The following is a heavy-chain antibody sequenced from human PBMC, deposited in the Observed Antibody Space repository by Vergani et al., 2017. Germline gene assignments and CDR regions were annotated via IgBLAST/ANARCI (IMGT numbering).Heavy chain of an antibody. V-gene: IGHV4-61*02. CDR1: GGSIRSGSYY. CDR2: IYTSGST. D-gene: IGHD2/OR15-2a*01. Sequence: QEQLQESGPGLVKPSQTLSLTCTVSGGSIRSGSYYWSWIRQPAGKGLEWIGRIYTSGSTNYSPSLMSRVTISVDTSKKQFSLKLSSVTAADTAVYYCARDRANFIDYWGQGTLVTVSS. CDR3: ARDRANFIDY. J-gene: IGHJ4*02.